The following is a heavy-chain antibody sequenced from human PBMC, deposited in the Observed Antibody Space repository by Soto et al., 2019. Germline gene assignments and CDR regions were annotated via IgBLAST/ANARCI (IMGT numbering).Heavy chain of an antibody. CDR3: ARSRSDGTDRRGITMVRGVIMKYYYYYYGMDV. J-gene: IGHJ6*02. V-gene: IGHV4-34*01. Sequence: SETLSLTCAVYGWSFSGYYWSWIRQPPGKGLEWIGEINHSGSTNYNPSLKSRVTISVDTSKNQFSLKLSSVTAADTAVYYCARSRSDGTDRRGITMVRGVIMKYYYYYYGMDVWGQGTTVTVSS. D-gene: IGHD3-10*01. CDR2: INHSGST. CDR1: GWSFSGYY.